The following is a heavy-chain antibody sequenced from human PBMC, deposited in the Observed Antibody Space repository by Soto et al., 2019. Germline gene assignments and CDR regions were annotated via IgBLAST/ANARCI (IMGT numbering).Heavy chain of an antibody. CDR3: VKGEYYYDSSGYYPFDY. CDR2: ISINGGST. D-gene: IGHD3-22*01. J-gene: IGHJ4*02. Sequence: GGSLRLSCAASGITFSAFAMHWVRQAPGKGPEYVSSISINGGSTHYADSVKGRFTISRDNSKNTQYLQMSSLRADDTALYYCVKGEYYYDSSGYYPFDYWGQGTLVTVSS. CDR1: GITFSAFA. V-gene: IGHV3-64D*06.